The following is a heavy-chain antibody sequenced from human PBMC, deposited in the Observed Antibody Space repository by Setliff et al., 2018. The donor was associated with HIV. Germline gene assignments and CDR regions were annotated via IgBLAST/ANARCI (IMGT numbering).Heavy chain of an antibody. D-gene: IGHD5-18*01. CDR2: IYYTGST. Sequence: KPSETLSLTCTVPGGSIRSSNYYWGWIRQPPGKGLEWIGHIYYTGSTYYNPSLKSRVTISVDTSKNQFSLELSSVTTTDTAVYYCASSDSYGRYYFDYWGQGTLVTVSS. CDR1: GGSIRSSNYY. V-gene: IGHV4-39*01. CDR3: ASSDSYGRYYFDY. J-gene: IGHJ4*02.